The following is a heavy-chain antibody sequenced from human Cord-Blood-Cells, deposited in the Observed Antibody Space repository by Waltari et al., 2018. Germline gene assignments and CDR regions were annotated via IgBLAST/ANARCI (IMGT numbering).Heavy chain of an antibody. CDR2: ISAYNGTT. J-gene: IGHJ4*02. D-gene: IGHD6-19*01. CDR1: GYPFTTSG. CDR3: ARDQGYSSDFDY. V-gene: IGHV1-18*01. Sequence: QVHLVQSGAEVKKPGSSVKVSCKASGYPFTTSGISWVLQAPGQGLEWMGWISAYNGTTNYAQKLQGRVTMTTDTSTSTAYMELRSLRSDDTAVYYCARDQGYSSDFDYWGQGTLVTVSS.